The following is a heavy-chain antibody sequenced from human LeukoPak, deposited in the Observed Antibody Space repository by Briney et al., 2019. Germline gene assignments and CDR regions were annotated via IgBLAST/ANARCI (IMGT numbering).Heavy chain of an antibody. Sequence: GGSLRLSCAASGFTFSSYGMHWVRQAPGKGLEWVALIRYDGSNKYYADSVKGRFTISRDNSKNTLYLQMNSLRAEDTAVYYCAKMLLTPTAYFDYWGQGTLVTVSS. CDR1: GFTFSSYG. V-gene: IGHV3-30*02. D-gene: IGHD1-1*01. CDR3: AKMLLTPTAYFDY. CDR2: IRYDGSNK. J-gene: IGHJ4*02.